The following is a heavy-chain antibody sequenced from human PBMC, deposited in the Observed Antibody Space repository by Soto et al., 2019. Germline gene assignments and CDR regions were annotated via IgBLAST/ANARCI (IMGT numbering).Heavy chain of an antibody. D-gene: IGHD3-22*01. Sequence: GSGPTLVNPTQTLTLTCSFSGSSLSVYGVRVIWFRQPPGETLEWLALIHWNDDKRYSPYLKSRLTITKDTSKNQVVLTLTNLDPLDTGTYFCAHTKDSSGFLTSWGQGILVTVSS. CDR2: IHWNDDK. V-gene: IGHV2-5*01. CDR1: GSSLSVYGVR. CDR3: AHTKDSSGFLTS. J-gene: IGHJ5*02.